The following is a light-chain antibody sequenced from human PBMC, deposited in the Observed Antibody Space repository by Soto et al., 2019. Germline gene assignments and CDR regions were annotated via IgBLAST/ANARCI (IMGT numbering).Light chain of an antibody. CDR1: QSVNSN. CDR3: QQYNNWPPLT. V-gene: IGKV3-15*01. J-gene: IGKJ4*01. CDR2: GSS. Sequence: EIVMTQSPATLSVSPGERATLSCRASQSVNSNLAWYQQKPGQAPRLLIYGSSTRATGIPARFSGSGSGTELTPAISSLQSEDFALYYCQQYNNWPPLTFGGGTKLEIK.